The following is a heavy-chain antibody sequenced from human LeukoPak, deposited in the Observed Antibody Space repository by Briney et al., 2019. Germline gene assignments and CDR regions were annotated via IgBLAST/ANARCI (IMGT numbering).Heavy chain of an antibody. CDR1: GGSISSGGYY. CDR3: ARVRGIVVVPDP. V-gene: IGHV4-31*03. J-gene: IGHJ5*02. D-gene: IGHD2-2*01. Sequence: SQTLSLTCTVSGGSISSGGYYWSWIRQHPGTGLEWIGYIYYSGSTYYNPSLKSRATISVDTSKNQFSLKLSSVTAADTAVYYCARVRGIVVVPDPWGQGTLVTVSS. CDR2: IYYSGST.